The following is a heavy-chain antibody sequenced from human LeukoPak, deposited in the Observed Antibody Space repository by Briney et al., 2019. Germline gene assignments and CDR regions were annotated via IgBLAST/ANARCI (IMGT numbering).Heavy chain of an antibody. CDR2: FDPEDGEA. D-gene: IGHD6-13*01. CDR3: ATALAAAGSFDY. CDR1: GYTLTELS. V-gene: IGHV1-24*01. Sequence: GASVKVSCKVSGYTLTELSMHWVRQAPGKGLEWMGGFDPEDGEAIYAQKFQGRVTMTEDTSTDTAYMELSSLRSEDTAVYYCATALAAAGSFDYWGQGTLVTVSS. J-gene: IGHJ4*02.